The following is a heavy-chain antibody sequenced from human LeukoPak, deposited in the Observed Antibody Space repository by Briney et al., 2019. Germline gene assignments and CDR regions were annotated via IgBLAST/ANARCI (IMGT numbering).Heavy chain of an antibody. CDR3: TRGSGSYPPRWFDP. CDR1: GLKFTDAW. CDR2: IKSKGSGGTI. J-gene: IGHJ5*02. V-gene: IGHV3-15*07. D-gene: IGHD1-26*01. Sequence: GGSLRLSCAVSGLKFTDAWMNWVRQAPGKGLEWVGRIKSKGSGGTIDYAAPVKGRFTISRDDSKNTLYLQMNSLKTEDTAVYYCTRGSGSYPPRWFDPWGQGTLVTVSS.